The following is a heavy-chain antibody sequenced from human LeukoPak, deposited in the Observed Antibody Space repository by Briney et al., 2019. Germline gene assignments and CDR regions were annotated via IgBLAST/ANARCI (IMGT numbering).Heavy chain of an antibody. J-gene: IGHJ6*02. CDR2: MNPNSGDT. V-gene: IGHV1-2*02. D-gene: IGHD1-26*01. Sequence: ASVKVSCKASVYTFTNFYIHWVRQAPGQGLEWMGWMNPNSGDTNYAQKFQGRVTMTRDTSTSTVYMELSSLRSEDTAVYYCARAQGFSLGGSYYYYGMDVWGQGTTVTVSS. CDR3: ARAQGFSLGGSYYYYGMDV. CDR1: VYTFTNFY.